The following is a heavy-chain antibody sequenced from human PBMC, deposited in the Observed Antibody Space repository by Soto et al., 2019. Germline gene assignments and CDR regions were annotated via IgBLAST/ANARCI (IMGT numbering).Heavy chain of an antibody. CDR3: ARIVDFWSGYYPGGEYRDMDV. Sequence: GGSLRLSCAASGFTFSSYWMHWVRQAPGKGLVWVSRINSDGSSTSYADSVKGRFTISRDNAKNTLYLQMNSLRAEDTAVYYCARIVDFWSGYYPGGEYRDMDVWGKGTTVTVSS. CDR1: GFTFSSYW. V-gene: IGHV3-74*01. D-gene: IGHD3-3*01. CDR2: INSDGSST. J-gene: IGHJ6*03.